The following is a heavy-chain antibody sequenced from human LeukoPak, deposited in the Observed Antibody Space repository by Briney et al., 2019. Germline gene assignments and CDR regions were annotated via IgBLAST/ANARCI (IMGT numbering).Heavy chain of an antibody. CDR3: ASAQSYLDY. Sequence: ASVKVSCKASGYTFTSYYIHWVRQAPGQGLEWMGILNPSGGTTSYAQKFQGRVTMTRDTSTSTVYMELTSLISEDTAVYYCASAQSYLDYWGQGTLVTVSS. V-gene: IGHV1-46*01. J-gene: IGHJ4*02. CDR2: LNPSGGTT. CDR1: GYTFTSYY.